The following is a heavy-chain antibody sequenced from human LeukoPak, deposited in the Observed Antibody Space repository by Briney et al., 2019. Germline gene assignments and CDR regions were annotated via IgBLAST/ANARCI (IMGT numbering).Heavy chain of an antibody. J-gene: IGHJ4*01. CDR1: GGSISSGGYY. V-gene: IGHV4-31*03. D-gene: IGHD3-22*01. Sequence: SETLSLTCTVSGGSISSGGYYWSWIRQHPGKGLEWIGYIYYSGSTYYNPSLKSRVTISVDTSKNQFSLKLSSVTAADTAVYYCARVSYDSSGYYYDYWGHGTLVTVSS. CDR2: IYYSGST. CDR3: ARVSYDSSGYYYDY.